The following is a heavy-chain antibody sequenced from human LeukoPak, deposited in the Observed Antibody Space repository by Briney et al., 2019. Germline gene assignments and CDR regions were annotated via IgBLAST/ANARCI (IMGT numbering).Heavy chain of an antibody. J-gene: IGHJ4*02. CDR2: IYFSGST. D-gene: IGHD6-13*01. CDR3: AREAAAAGTPLDY. Sequence: PSETLSLTCTVSGGSISSYYWSWIRLPPGQGLEWIGYIYFSGSTNDNPSLKSRVTISVDTSKSHFSLKLSSVTAADTAVYYCAREAAAAGTPLDYWGQGTLVTVSS. CDR1: GGSISSYY. V-gene: IGHV4-59*01.